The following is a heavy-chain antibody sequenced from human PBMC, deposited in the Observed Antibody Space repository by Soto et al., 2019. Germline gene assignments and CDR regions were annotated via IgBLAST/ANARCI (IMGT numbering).Heavy chain of an antibody. CDR1: GYTFTSYG. J-gene: IGHJ6*02. Sequence: ASVKVSCKASGYTFTSYGISWVRHAPGQGLEWMGWISAYHGNTNYAQKLQGRVNMTTDTSTSTAYMELRSLRSDDTAVYYCARDQIVVVPAARYYYYGMDVWGQGTTVTVSS. CDR2: ISAYHGNT. V-gene: IGHV1-18*01. CDR3: ARDQIVVVPAARYYYYGMDV. D-gene: IGHD2-2*01.